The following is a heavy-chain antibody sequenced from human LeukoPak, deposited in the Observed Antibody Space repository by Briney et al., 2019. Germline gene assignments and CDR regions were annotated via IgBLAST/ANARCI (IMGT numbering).Heavy chain of an antibody. Sequence: GGSLRLSCAASGFTFSSYEMNWVRQAPGKGLEWVSYISSSGSTIYYADSVKGRFTISRDSANNSLYLQMNSLRAEDTAVYYCARDLAVAGSRLGWFDPWGQGTLVTVSS. CDR3: ARDLAVAGSRLGWFDP. D-gene: IGHD6-19*01. CDR1: GFTFSSYE. J-gene: IGHJ5*02. V-gene: IGHV3-48*03. CDR2: ISSSGSTI.